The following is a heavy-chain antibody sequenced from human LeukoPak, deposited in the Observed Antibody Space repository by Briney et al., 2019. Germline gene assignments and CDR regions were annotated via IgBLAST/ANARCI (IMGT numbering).Heavy chain of an antibody. D-gene: IGHD4-23*01. J-gene: IGHJ6*02. CDR1: GFTVSSNY. V-gene: IGHV3-53*04. CDR2: IYSGGST. CDR3: ARDYKSEVDYGGNSGMDV. Sequence: GGSLRLSCAASGFTVSSNYMSWVRQAPGKGLEWVSVIYSGGSTYYADSVKGRFTISRHNSKNTLYPQMNSLRAEDTAVYYCARDYKSEVDYGGNSGMDVWGQGTTVTVSS.